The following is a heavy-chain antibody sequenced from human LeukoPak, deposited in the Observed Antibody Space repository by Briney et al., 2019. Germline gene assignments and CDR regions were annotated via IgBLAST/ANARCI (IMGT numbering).Heavy chain of an antibody. Sequence: ASVKVSCKASGYTFTSYYMHWVRQAPGQGLEWMAIINPSGGSTTYAQKCQGRVTMTRDTSTSTVYMELSSLRSEDTAVYYCARATAAGRRVDYWGQGTLVTVSS. CDR1: GYTFTSYY. V-gene: IGHV1-46*01. CDR2: INPSGGST. CDR3: ARATAAGRRVDY. D-gene: IGHD6-13*01. J-gene: IGHJ4*02.